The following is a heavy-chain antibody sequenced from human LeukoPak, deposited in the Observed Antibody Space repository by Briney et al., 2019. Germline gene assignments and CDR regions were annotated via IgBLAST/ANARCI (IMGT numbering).Heavy chain of an antibody. V-gene: IGHV3-23*01. Sequence: GGSLRLSCAASGFTFSSYAMSWVRQAPGKGLEWVSAFSGSGGSTYYADSVKGRFTISRDNSKNTLYLQMNSLRAEDTAVYYCARVDGSGSYFYWFDPWGQGTLVTVSS. CDR3: ARVDGSGSYFYWFDP. J-gene: IGHJ5*02. CDR1: GFTFSSYA. D-gene: IGHD3-10*01. CDR2: FSGSGGST.